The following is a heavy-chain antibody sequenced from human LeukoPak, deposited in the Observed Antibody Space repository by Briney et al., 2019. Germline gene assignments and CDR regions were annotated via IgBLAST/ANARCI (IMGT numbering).Heavy chain of an antibody. D-gene: IGHD2-15*01. CDR3: ARDRGPVVVVAAGYFDY. J-gene: IGHJ4*02. Sequence: ASVKVSCKASGYTFTSYGISWVRQAPGQGLEWMGWISAYNGNTNYAQKLQGRVTMTTDTSTSTAYMELRSLRSDDTAVYYCARDRGPVVVVAAGYFDYWGQGTLVTVSS. CDR1: GYTFTSYG. V-gene: IGHV1-18*01. CDR2: ISAYNGNT.